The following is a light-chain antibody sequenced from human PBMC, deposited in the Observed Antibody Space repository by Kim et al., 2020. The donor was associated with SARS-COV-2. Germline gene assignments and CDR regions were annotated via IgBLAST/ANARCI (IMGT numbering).Light chain of an antibody. J-gene: IGKJ1*01. Sequence: PGEIATLSCRSSQSVSSSYLAWYQQKPGQAPRLLIYGASSRATGIPDRFSGSGSGTDFTLTISRLEPEDFAVYYCQQYGSSPPWTFGQGTKVDIK. CDR3: QQYGSSPPWT. V-gene: IGKV3-20*01. CDR2: GAS. CDR1: QSVSSSY.